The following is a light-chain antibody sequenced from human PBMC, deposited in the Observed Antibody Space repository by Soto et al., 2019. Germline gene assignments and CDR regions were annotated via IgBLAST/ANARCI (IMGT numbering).Light chain of an antibody. CDR1: HSVSMN. V-gene: IGKV3-15*01. CDR2: AXS. Sequence: LGMTQCPVALAVSQGKRATLLXRASHSVSMNLAWYRQRHGXAPRXXXYAXSSRATGSPVRFSGSGSGTEFTLTISSLQSEDFSLYYWQLYKNLTLTFGQGTRLEIK. J-gene: IGKJ5*01. CDR3: QLYKNLTLT.